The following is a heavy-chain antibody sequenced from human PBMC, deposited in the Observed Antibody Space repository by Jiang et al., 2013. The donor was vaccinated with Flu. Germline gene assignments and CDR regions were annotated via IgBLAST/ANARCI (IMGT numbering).Heavy chain of an antibody. CDR2: IYASGST. D-gene: IGHD4-11*01. CDR1: GGSINSGNYY. CDR3: ARDLADYSGRAYYFDY. V-gene: IGHV4-61*02. J-gene: IGHJ4*02. Sequence: TLSLTCTVSGGSINSGNYYWSWIRQPAGKGLEWIGSIYASGSTMYNPSLTSRITMSVDTSKNQFSLKVRSVTAADTAVYYCARDLADYSGRAYYFDYWGQGTLVTVSS.